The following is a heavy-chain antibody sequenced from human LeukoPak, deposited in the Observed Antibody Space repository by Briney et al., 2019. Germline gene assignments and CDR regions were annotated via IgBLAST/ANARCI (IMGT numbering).Heavy chain of an antibody. CDR3: ARARRGYSYGVDY. CDR1: GGSFSGYY. CDR2: INHSGST. V-gene: IGHV4-34*01. J-gene: IGHJ4*02. Sequence: PSETLSLTCAVYGGSFSGYYWSWIRQPPGKGLEWIGEINHSGSTNYNPSLKSRVTISVDTSKNHFSLKLSSVTAADTAVYYCARARRGYSYGVDYWGQGTLVTVSS. D-gene: IGHD5-18*01.